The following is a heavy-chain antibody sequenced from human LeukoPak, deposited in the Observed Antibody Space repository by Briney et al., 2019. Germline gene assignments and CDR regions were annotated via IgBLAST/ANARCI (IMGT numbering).Heavy chain of an antibody. Sequence: GGSLRLACAASGFTFSSYAMSWVRKAPGKGLEWVSSISGSGGSTYYADSVKGRFTISRDNSKNTLYLQMNSLRAEDTAVYYCAKVPTYYYDSSGYSAYWGQGTLVTVSS. CDR3: AKVPTYYYDSSGYSAY. D-gene: IGHD3-22*01. CDR1: GFTFSSYA. CDR2: ISGSGGST. V-gene: IGHV3-23*01. J-gene: IGHJ4*02.